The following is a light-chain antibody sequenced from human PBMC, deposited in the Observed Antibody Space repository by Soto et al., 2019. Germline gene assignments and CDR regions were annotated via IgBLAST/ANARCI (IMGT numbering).Light chain of an antibody. CDR2: ATS. V-gene: IGKV1-9*01. CDR1: RDISDF. J-gene: IGKJ5*01. Sequence: DIQLTQSPSFLSASVRDRVTITCRASRDISDFLAWYQQKPGIPPKLLIYATSTLQTGIPSRFSGSGSGTEFTLTIDSLQPDDFATYYCQQLNSFPPAFGQGTRLEIK. CDR3: QQLNSFPPA.